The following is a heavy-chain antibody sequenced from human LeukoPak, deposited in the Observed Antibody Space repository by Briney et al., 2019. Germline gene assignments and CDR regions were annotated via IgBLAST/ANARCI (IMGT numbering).Heavy chain of an antibody. D-gene: IGHD6-19*01. CDR3: ARDIVLIAVAVRGSFDI. Sequence: GGSLRLSCAASGFTFSSYSMSWVRQAPGKGLEWVSSISSSSSYIYYADSVKGRFTISRDNAKNSLYLQMNSLRAEDTALYYCARDIVLIAVAVRGSFDIWGQGTMVTVSS. CDR2: ISSSSSYI. V-gene: IGHV3-21*04. J-gene: IGHJ3*02. CDR1: GFTFSSYS.